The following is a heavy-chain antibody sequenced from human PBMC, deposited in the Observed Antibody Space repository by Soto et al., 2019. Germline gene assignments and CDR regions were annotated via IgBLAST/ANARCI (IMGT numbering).Heavy chain of an antibody. D-gene: IGHD3-10*01. CDR1: GGSFSGYY. Sequence: SETLSLTCAVYGGSFSGYYWSWIRQPPGKGLEWIGEINHGGSTNYNPSLKSRVTISVDTSKNQFSLKLSSVTAADTAVYYCAREGPITMVRGVIKGFDYWGQGTLITVS. CDR3: AREGPITMVRGVIKGFDY. J-gene: IGHJ4*02. CDR2: INHGGST. V-gene: IGHV4-34*01.